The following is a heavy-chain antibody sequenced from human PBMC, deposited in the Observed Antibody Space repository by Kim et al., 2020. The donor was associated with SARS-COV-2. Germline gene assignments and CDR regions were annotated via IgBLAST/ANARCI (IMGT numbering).Heavy chain of an antibody. Sequence: GGSLRLSRAASGFIFSDYNMIWVRQAPGKGLEWVSYISSGSSTIYYADSVKGRFTISRDDAKKSLYLQMNSLRDEDTAVYYCSRDWRGDPWGQGTLVTVSS. CDR3: SRDWRGDP. CDR1: GFIFSDYN. D-gene: IGHD3-10*01. J-gene: IGHJ5*02. CDR2: ISSGSSTI. V-gene: IGHV3-48*02.